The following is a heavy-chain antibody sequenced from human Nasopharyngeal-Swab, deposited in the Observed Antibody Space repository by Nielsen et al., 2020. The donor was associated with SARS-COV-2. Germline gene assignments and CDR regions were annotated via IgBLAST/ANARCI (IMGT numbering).Heavy chain of an antibody. D-gene: IGHD2-2*01. CDR3: AKDMVLVDIVVVPAAMPDY. V-gene: IGHV3-43D*04. CDR2: ISWDGGST. Sequence: GESLKISCAASGFTFDDYAMHWVRQAPGKGLEWVSLISWDGGSTYYADSVKGRFTISRDNSKNSLYLQMNSLRAEDTALYYCAKDMVLVDIVVVPAAMPDYWGQGTLVTVSS. J-gene: IGHJ4*02. CDR1: GFTFDDYA.